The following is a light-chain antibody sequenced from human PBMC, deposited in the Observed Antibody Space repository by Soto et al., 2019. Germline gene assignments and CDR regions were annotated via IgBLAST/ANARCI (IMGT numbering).Light chain of an antibody. Sequence: EIVLTQSPATPSLSPGERASLSCRASQSVSNYLAWYQQKTGQAPRLLIYDASNRATGIPARFSGSGSGTDFTLNISSLEPEDFAVYYCQQRSNWPPVYIFGQGTKLEIK. CDR2: DAS. V-gene: IGKV3-11*01. CDR3: QQRSNWPPVYI. CDR1: QSVSNY. J-gene: IGKJ2*01.